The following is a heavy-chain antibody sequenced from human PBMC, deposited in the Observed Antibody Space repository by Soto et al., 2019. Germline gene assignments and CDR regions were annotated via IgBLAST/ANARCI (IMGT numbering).Heavy chain of an antibody. Sequence: EVQLLESGGGLVQPGGSLRLSCAASGFTFSSYAMSWVRQAPGKGLEWVSAISGSGGSTYYADSVKGRFTISRDNSKNSLYLQMNSLRAEDTAVYYCAKSGWYDNAFDIWGQGTMVTVSS. CDR3: AKSGWYDNAFDI. V-gene: IGHV3-23*01. CDR1: GFTFSSYA. CDR2: ISGSGGST. J-gene: IGHJ3*02. D-gene: IGHD6-13*01.